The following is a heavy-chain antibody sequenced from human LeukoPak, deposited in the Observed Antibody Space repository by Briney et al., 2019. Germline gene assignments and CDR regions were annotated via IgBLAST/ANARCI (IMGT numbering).Heavy chain of an antibody. V-gene: IGHV3-74*01. Sequence: PGGSLRLSCAASGFTFSSYWMHWVRQAPGKGLVWVSRINSDGSSTSYADSVKGRFTISRDNAKNTLYLQMNSLRAEDTAVYYCARETGNYDFWSGYYDAYYYMDVWGKGTTVTVSS. CDR2: INSDGSST. D-gene: IGHD3-3*01. CDR1: GFTFSSYW. CDR3: ARETGNYDFWSGYYDAYYYMDV. J-gene: IGHJ6*03.